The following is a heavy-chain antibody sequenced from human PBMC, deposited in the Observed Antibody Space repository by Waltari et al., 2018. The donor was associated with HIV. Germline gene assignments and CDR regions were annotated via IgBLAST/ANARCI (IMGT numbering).Heavy chain of an antibody. V-gene: IGHV4-61*01. J-gene: IGHJ3*02. CDR2: IYYSGST. CDR1: GGSVSSGSYY. Sequence: QVQLQESGPGLVKPSETLSLTCTVSGGSVSSGSYYWSWIRQPPGKGLEWIGYIYYSGSTNYNPSLKSRVTISVDTSKNQFSLKLSSVTAADTAVYYCARGTPTLPGLEYYDSSGYRYAFDIWGQGTMVTVSS. CDR3: ARGTPTLPGLEYYDSSGYRYAFDI. D-gene: IGHD3-22*01.